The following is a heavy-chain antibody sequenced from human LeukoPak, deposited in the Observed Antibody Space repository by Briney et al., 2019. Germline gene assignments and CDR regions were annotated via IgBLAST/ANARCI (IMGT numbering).Heavy chain of an antibody. J-gene: IGHJ1*01. D-gene: IGHD6-13*01. V-gene: IGHV3-20*04. CDR1: GFTFSSYS. Sequence: GGSLRLSCAASGFTFSSYSMNWVRQAPGKGLEWVSGINWNGGSTGYADSVKGRFTISRDNAKNSLYLQMNSLRAEDTALYYCARDSSSWYVSEHWGQGTLVTVSS. CDR2: INWNGGST. CDR3: ARDSSSWYVSEH.